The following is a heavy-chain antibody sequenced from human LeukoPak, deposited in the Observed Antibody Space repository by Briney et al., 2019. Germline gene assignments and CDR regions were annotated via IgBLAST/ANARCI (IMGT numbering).Heavy chain of an antibody. CDR3: ARLSTAVTTNWFDP. Sequence: SETLSLTCTVSGGSISSSSYYWGWIRQPPGKGLEWIGSIYYSGSTYYNPSLKSRVTISVDTSKNQFSLKLSSVTAADTAVYYWARLSTAVTTNWFDPWGQGTLVTVSS. V-gene: IGHV4-39*01. CDR2: IYYSGST. D-gene: IGHD4-17*01. CDR1: GGSISSSSYY. J-gene: IGHJ5*02.